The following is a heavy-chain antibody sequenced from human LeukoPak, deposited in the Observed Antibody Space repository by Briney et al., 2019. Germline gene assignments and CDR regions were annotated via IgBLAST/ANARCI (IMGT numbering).Heavy chain of an antibody. J-gene: IGHJ4*02. V-gene: IGHV3-21*01. CDR3: ARGGAARPDF. Sequence: NPGESLRLSCAASGFSFNNYSMIWVRQAPGKGLEWVSSISHSSEFIYYSDSATGRFTISRANAKNSLYLQMNSLRVEDTAVYYCARGGAARPDFWGQGTLVTVSS. CDR2: ISHSSEFI. CDR1: GFSFNNYS. D-gene: IGHD6-6*01.